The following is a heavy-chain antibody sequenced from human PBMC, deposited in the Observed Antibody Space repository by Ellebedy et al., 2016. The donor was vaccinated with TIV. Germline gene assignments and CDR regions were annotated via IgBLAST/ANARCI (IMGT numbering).Heavy chain of an antibody. J-gene: IGHJ4*02. CDR2: IDPRGGRI. CDR3: SRADEGDPLDY. CDR1: GYSFGSYY. D-gene: IGHD3-10*01. V-gene: IGHV1-46*01. Sequence: AASVKVSCKASGYSFGSYYLQWVRQAPGQGLEWMGIIDPRGGRIDDAQEFRDRVILSRDKSTNTVYMELSSLRSEDTAIYYCSRADEGDPLDYWGQGTLVTVSS.